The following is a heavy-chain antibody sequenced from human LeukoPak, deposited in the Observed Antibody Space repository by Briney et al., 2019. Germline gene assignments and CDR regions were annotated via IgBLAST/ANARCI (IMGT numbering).Heavy chain of an antibody. CDR1: GFTFSSYE. CDR2: ISSSGSTI. V-gene: IGHV3-48*03. D-gene: IGHD3-22*01. J-gene: IGHJ4*02. Sequence: GGSLRLSCAASGFTFSSYEMNWVRQAPGKGLEWVSYISSSGSTIYYADSVKGRFTISRDNSKNTLYLQMNSLRAEDTAVYYCARELTYYYDSSGYYSPYFDYWGQGTLVTVSS. CDR3: ARELTYYYDSSGYYSPYFDY.